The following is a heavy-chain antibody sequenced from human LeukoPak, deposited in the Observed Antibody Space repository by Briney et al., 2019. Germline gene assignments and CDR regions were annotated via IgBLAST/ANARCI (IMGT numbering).Heavy chain of an antibody. CDR1: GGSISSSSYY. Sequence: SETLSLTCTVSGGSISSSSYYWGWIRQPPGKGLEWIGSIYYSGSTYYNPSLKSRVTISVDTSKNQFSLKLSSVTAADTAVYYCARCPFTEILGTKPIYHFYGLDVWGQGTTVTVSS. V-gene: IGHV4-39*01. J-gene: IGHJ6*02. CDR2: IYYSGST. CDR3: ARCPFTEILGTKPIYHFYGLDV. D-gene: IGHD1-7*01.